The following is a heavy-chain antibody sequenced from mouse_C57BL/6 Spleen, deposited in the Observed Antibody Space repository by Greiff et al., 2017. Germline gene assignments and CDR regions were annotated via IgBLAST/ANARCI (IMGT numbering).Heavy chain of an antibody. D-gene: IGHD4-1*01. CDR2: IHPNSGST. CDR3: ARSKTGTSFDY. J-gene: IGHJ2*01. CDR1: GYTFTSYW. Sequence: VQLQQSGAELVKPGASVKLSCKASGYTFTSYWMHWVKQRPGQGLEWIGMIHPNSGSTNYNEKFKSKATLTVDKSSSTAYMQLSSLTSEDSAVYYCARSKTGTSFDYWGQGTTLTVSS. V-gene: IGHV1-64*01.